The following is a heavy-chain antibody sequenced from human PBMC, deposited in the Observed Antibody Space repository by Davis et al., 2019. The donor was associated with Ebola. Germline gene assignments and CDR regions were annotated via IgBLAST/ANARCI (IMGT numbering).Heavy chain of an antibody. V-gene: IGHV1-69*13. J-gene: IGHJ5*02. CDR3: ARDKDEIRDMGWFDP. Sequence: SVQVSCKASGGTFSSYAISWVRQAPGQGLEWMGGIIPIFGTANYAQKFQGRVTITADESTSTAYMELRSLSSDDTAVYYCARDKDEIRDMGWFDPWGQGTLVTVSS. CDR1: GGTFSSYA. D-gene: IGHD2-15*01. CDR2: IIPIFGTA.